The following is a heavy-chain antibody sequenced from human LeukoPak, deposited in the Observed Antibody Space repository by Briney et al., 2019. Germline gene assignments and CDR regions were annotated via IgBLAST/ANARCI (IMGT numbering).Heavy chain of an antibody. Sequence: SETLSLTCTVSGVSITNSPSSWGWIRQPPGGGLEWIGIISYTGSTYYNPSLKSRVTISVDTSKNQFSLKLSSVTAADTAVYYCARVSEGYCTNGVCHFAYWGQGTLVTVSS. D-gene: IGHD2-8*01. CDR2: ISYTGST. V-gene: IGHV4-39*07. CDR1: GVSITNSPSS. J-gene: IGHJ4*02. CDR3: ARVSEGYCTNGVCHFAY.